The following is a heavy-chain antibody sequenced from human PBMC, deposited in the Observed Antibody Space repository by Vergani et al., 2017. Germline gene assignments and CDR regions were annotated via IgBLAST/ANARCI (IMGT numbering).Heavy chain of an antibody. CDR3: AQDLGGATGY. CDR1: GFSFSSYS. Sequence: EVQLVESGGGLVKPGGSLRLSCAASGFSFSSYSMNWVRQAPGKGLEWVASISGSGVTTYYPDSVKGRFTISRDNSMNTLYLQMNSLRAEDTAIYYCAQDLGGATGYWGQGTLVTVSS. V-gene: IGHV3-23*04. J-gene: IGHJ4*02. D-gene: IGHD3-16*01. CDR2: ISGSGVTT.